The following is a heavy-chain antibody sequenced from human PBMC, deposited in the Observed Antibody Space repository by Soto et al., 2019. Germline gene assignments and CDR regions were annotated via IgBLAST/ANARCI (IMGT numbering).Heavy chain of an antibody. D-gene: IGHD3-10*01. CDR2: ISWNSGSI. J-gene: IGHJ3*02. CDR1: GFTFDDYA. V-gene: IGHV3-9*01. CDR3: AKDILRWFGEFDAFDI. Sequence: EVQLVESGGGLVQPGRSLRLSCAASGFTFDDYAMHWVRQAPGKGLEWVSGISWNSGSIGYADSVKGRFTISRDNAKNSLYLQMNRLRAEEKALYYCAKDILRWFGEFDAFDIWGQGTMVTVSS.